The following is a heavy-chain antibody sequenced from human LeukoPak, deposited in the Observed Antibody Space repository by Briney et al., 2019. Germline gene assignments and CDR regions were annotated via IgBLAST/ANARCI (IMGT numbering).Heavy chain of an antibody. CDR2: VTGNGGST. Sequence: PGGTLRLSCAASGFTFNNNAMGWVRQAPGQGLEWVSTVTGNGGSTYYADSVKGRFTISRDNSKNTLYLQMNSLRAEDTAVYYCAKRGCSGTSCYAGYYYMDVWGKGTTVTISS. V-gene: IGHV3-23*01. D-gene: IGHD2-2*01. CDR1: GFTFNNNA. J-gene: IGHJ6*03. CDR3: AKRGCSGTSCYAGYYYMDV.